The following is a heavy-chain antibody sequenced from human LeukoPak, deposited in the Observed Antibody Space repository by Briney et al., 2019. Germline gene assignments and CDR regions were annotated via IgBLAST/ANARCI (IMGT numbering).Heavy chain of an antibody. CDR2: IKQDGSEK. J-gene: IGHJ4*02. Sequence: GGSPRLSCAASGFTFSDFWMTWARQSRGKGLEWGANIKQDGSEKYYVDSVRGRFTISRDNAKNSMYLQMNSLRAEDTAVYSCARRGWFGELFPANFWGQGTLATVSS. D-gene: IGHD3-10*01. CDR1: GFTFSDFW. V-gene: IGHV3-7*01. CDR3: ARRGWFGELFPANF.